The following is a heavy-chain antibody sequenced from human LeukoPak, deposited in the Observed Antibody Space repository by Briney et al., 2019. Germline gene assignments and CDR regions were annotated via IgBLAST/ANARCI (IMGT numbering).Heavy chain of an antibody. Sequence: SETLSLTCTVSGGSISSDYWSWIRQPPGKGLEWIGYVYNSGSTNYNPSLKSRVTMSLDTSRKQFSLKLSSVTAADTAVYYCARDFRDGYYDSSGYYDYWGQGTLVTVSS. D-gene: IGHD3-22*01. CDR1: GGSISSDY. CDR2: VYNSGST. V-gene: IGHV4-59*01. CDR3: ARDFRDGYYDSSGYYDY. J-gene: IGHJ4*02.